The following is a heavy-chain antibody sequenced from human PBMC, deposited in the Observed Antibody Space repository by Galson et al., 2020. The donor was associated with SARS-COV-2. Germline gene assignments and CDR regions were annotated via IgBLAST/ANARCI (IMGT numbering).Heavy chain of an antibody. CDR2: IYYSGST. J-gene: IGHJ5*02. CDR3: ASHTDILTSPGTWFDP. Sequence: SQTLSLTCTVSGGSISSSSYYWGWIRQPPGKGLEWIGSIYYSGSTYYHPSLKSRVTISVDTSKNQFSLKLSSVTAADTAVYYCASHTDILTSPGTWFDPWGQGLLVTVSS. D-gene: IGHD3-9*01. V-gene: IGHV4-39*01. CDR1: GGSISSSSYY.